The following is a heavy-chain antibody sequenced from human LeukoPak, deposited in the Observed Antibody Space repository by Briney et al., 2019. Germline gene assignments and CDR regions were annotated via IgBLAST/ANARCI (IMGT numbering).Heavy chain of an antibody. CDR1: GFIFSNYW. CDR3: ASYNWNYDMDV. CDR2: INGDGS. D-gene: IGHD1-20*01. J-gene: IGHJ6*02. V-gene: IGHV3-74*01. Sequence: GGSLRLSCVDSGFIFSNYWMYWVRQAPGKGLVWVSRINGDGSYGVSVNGRFTISRDNAKSTLYLQMHNLRVEDTAVYYCASYNWNYDMDVWGQGTTVIVSS.